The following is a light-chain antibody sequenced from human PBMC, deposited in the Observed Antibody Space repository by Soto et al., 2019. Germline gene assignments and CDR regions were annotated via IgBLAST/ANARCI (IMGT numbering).Light chain of an antibody. J-gene: IGKJ2*01. Sequence: EIVLTQSPGTLSLSPGERATLSCRASRSLSSSYVVWYQQKPGQAPRLLIYAASRRATGIPDRFSGSGSATEYTLTISRLEPEEFAGYYCQQQGTFGQGTKLEIK. CDR2: AAS. CDR3: QQQGT. V-gene: IGKV3-20*01. CDR1: RSLSSSY.